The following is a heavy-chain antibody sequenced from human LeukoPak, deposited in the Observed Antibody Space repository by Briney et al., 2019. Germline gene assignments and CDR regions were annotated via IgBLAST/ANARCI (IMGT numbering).Heavy chain of an antibody. D-gene: IGHD3-10*01. J-gene: IGHJ4*02. CDR1: GYTFTGYY. Sequence: SVKVSCKASGYTFTGYYMHWVRQAPGQGLEWMGRIIPILGIANYAQKFQGRVTITADKSTSTAYMELSSLRSEDTAVYYCARDKEGDYGSGQLDYWGQGTLVTVSS. CDR2: IIPILGIA. CDR3: ARDKEGDYGSGQLDY. V-gene: IGHV1-69*04.